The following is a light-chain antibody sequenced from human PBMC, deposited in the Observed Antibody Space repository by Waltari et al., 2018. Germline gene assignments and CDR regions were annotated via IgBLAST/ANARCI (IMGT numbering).Light chain of an antibody. Sequence: QSALTNPLSFSGSPGHSFPISCTEPIINVVVYNYFSCSQQHPDKAPKLIIYDINKRPSGVPDRFSGSKSGNTASLTISGLQAEDEADDYCCSYVGSNIYWVFGGGTKLTVL. CDR1: IINVVVYNY. J-gene: IGLJ3*02. CDR2: DIN. CDR3: CSYVGSNIYWV. V-gene: IGLV2-11*01.